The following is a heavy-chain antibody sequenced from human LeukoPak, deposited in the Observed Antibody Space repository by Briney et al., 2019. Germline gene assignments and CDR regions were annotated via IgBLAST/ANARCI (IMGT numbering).Heavy chain of an antibody. CDR1: GFTVSSNY. CDR3: AREQRDYYDSGGAFDI. J-gene: IGHJ3*02. V-gene: IGHV3-53*01. CDR2: IYSGGST. D-gene: IGHD3-22*01. Sequence: PGGSLRLSCAASGFTVSSNYMSWVRQAPGKGLEWVPVIYSGGSTYYADSVKGRFTISRDNSKNTLYLQMNSLGAEDTVVYYCAREQRDYYDSGGAFDIWGQGTMVTVSS.